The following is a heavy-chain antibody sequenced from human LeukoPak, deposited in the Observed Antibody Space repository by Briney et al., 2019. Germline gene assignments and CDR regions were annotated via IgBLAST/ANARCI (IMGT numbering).Heavy chain of an antibody. J-gene: IGHJ4*02. V-gene: IGHV1-18*01. Sequence: ASVKVSCKASGYSFRDFGIGWVRQAPGQGLEWMGWINVYNGKTNSAEKVQGRVTMTTDTSTSTVYMELRSLRSDDTAVYYCASRSGTNTYYFDYWGQGTLVPVSS. CDR1: GYSFRDFG. CDR2: INVYNGKT. CDR3: ASRSGTNTYYFDY. D-gene: IGHD1-26*01.